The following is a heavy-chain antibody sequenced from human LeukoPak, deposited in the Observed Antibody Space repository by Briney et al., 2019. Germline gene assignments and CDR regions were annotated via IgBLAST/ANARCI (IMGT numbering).Heavy chain of an antibody. V-gene: IGHV3-30*02. J-gene: IGHJ4*02. CDR2: IRYDGSDK. Sequence: GGSLRLSCAASGFTFSSYGMHWVRQAPGKGLEWVAFIRYDGSDKYYAASVKGRFTISRDNSKNTLYLQINSLRAEDTAVYCCAKGPGFFFDYWGQGTLVTVSS. CDR3: AKGPGFFFDY. CDR1: GFTFSSYG. D-gene: IGHD3-3*01.